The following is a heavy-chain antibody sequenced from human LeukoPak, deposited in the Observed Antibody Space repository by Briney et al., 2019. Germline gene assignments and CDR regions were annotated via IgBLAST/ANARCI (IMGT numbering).Heavy chain of an antibody. CDR2: IQYDGSNK. D-gene: IGHD5-24*01. J-gene: IGHJ4*02. V-gene: IGHV3-30*02. Sequence: PGGSLRLSCAASGFTFSSYDMHWVRQAPGKGLEWVAFIQYDGSNKFYADSVKGRFTISRDNSKNTLYLQMNSLRAEDTAVYYCAKEGYISSRISDFDNWGQGTLVTDSS. CDR1: GFTFSSYD. CDR3: AKEGYISSRISDFDN.